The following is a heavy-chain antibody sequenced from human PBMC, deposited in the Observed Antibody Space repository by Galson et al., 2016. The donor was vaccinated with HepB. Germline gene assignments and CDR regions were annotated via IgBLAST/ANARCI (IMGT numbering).Heavy chain of an antibody. Sequence: SLRLSCAASGFSFSSYAMSWVRQAPGKGLEWVSAISGSGGDSTYYADSVKGRFTISRDNSKNMWYLQMNSLRAEDTAVYYGAKDQDQNMAVALRWFDPWGQGTLVTVSS. J-gene: IGHJ5*02. CDR2: ISGSGGDST. CDR1: GFSFSSYA. D-gene: IGHD6-19*01. CDR3: AKDQDQNMAVALRWFDP. V-gene: IGHV3-23*01.